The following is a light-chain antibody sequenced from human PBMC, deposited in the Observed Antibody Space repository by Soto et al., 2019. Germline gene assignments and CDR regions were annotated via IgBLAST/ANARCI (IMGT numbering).Light chain of an antibody. CDR2: DAS. CDR3: QKCFTVPYT. V-gene: IGKV1-33*01. J-gene: IGKJ2*01. CDR1: QDISNR. Sequence: DIQMTQSPSSLSASVGDRINITCQASQDISNRLNWYHQKPGKAPNLLIYDASNLAAGVPSGFSGSGSGTHFTFTISSLQPEDIGTYYCQKCFTVPYTFGQGTKLDIK.